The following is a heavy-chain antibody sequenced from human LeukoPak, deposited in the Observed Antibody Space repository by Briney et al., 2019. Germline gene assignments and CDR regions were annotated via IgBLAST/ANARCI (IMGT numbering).Heavy chain of an antibody. D-gene: IGHD3-10*01. J-gene: IGHJ6*02. CDR1: GGSIASGDYY. CDR2: IHYIGTT. V-gene: IGHV4-30-4*01. Sequence: SETLSLTCTVSGGSIASGDYYWSWLRQPPGKGLEWIGYIHYIGTTNYNPSLTSRLTISLDTSKNQFSLRLSSATAADTAVYYCARDRSGIAMVRGEIIEQHLYYYGINVWGQGTTVTVSS. CDR3: ARDRSGIAMVRGEIIEQHLYYYGINV.